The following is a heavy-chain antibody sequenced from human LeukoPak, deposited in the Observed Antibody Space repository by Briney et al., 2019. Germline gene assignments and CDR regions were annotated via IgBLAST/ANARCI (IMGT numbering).Heavy chain of an antibody. CDR3: AKGTTIRDY. Sequence: PGGALRLSCAASGFTFSSYEMNWVRQAPGKGLEWVSYISSSGSTIYYADSVKGRFTISRDNSKNTLYLQMNSLRAEDTAVYYCAKGTTIRDYWGQGTLVTVSS. CDR2: ISSSGSTI. V-gene: IGHV3-48*03. J-gene: IGHJ4*02. CDR1: GFTFSSYE. D-gene: IGHD3-3*01.